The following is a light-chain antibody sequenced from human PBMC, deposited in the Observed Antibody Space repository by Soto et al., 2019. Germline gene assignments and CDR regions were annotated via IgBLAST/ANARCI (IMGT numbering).Light chain of an antibody. J-gene: IGKJ1*01. CDR1: QSVNIN. CDR3: QQYSYRPPWT. V-gene: IGKV3-15*01. CDR2: GAS. Sequence: VMTQSPATLSVSPGERATLSCRASQSVNINVAWYQQKTGQAPRLLIYGASTRATGIADRFSGTGSGTEFTLTISSLQSEDFAVYYCQQYSYRPPWTFGQGTKVEIK.